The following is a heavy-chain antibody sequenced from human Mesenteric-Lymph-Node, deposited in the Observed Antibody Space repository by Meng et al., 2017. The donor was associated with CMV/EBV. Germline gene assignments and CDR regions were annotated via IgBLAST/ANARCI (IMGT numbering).Heavy chain of an antibody. CDR1: GFTFRSYE. CDR3: ASEYRNSYFDY. D-gene: IGHD1-7*01. Sequence: GGSLRLSCAASGFTFRSYEMNWVRQAPGKGLEWVSYISGSSLTIYYADSVKGRFTISRDNARNSLYLQMNSLRAEDTAIYYCASEYRNSYFDYWGQGTLVTVSS. J-gene: IGHJ4*02. CDR2: ISGSSLTI. V-gene: IGHV3-48*03.